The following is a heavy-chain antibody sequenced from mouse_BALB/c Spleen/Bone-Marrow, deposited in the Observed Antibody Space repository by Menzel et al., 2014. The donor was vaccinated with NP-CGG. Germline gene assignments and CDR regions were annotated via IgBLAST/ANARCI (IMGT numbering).Heavy chain of an antibody. CDR2: ISDGGSYT. V-gene: IGHV5-4*02. Sequence: EVNVVESGGGLVKPGGSLKLSCAASGFTFSDYYMYWVRQTPEKRLEWVATISDGGSYTYYPDSVKGRFTISRDNAKNNLYLQMSSLKSEDTAMYYCARGSSCFDYWGQGTTLTVSS. J-gene: IGHJ2*01. D-gene: IGHD1-1*01. CDR1: GFTFSDYY. CDR3: ARGSSCFDY.